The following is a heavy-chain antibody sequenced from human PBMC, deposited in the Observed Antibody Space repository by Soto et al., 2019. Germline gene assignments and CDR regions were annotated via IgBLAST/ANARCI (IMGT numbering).Heavy chain of an antibody. CDR3: ARVSNYDGHWFDP. Sequence: QLQLQESGPGLVKPSETLSLTCTVSGGSISSSSYYWGWIRQPPGKGLEWIGSIYYSGSTYYNPSLKSRVTISVDTSKNQFSLKLSSVTAADTAVYYCARVSNYDGHWFDPWGQGTLVTVSS. D-gene: IGHD4-4*01. CDR2: IYYSGST. J-gene: IGHJ5*02. V-gene: IGHV4-39*01. CDR1: GGSISSSSYY.